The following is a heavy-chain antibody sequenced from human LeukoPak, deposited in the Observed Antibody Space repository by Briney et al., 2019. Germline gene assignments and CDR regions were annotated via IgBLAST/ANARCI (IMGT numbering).Heavy chain of an antibody. CDR3: AKSRNYYGSGTFDY. V-gene: IGHV3-23*01. D-gene: IGHD3-10*01. Sequence: PGGSLRLSCGASGFTFSDYAMNWVRQAPGKGLEWVSAISGSGGSTYYADSVKGRFTISRDNSKNTLYLQMNSLRAEDTAVYYCAKSRNYYGSGTFDYWGQGTLVTVSS. J-gene: IGHJ4*02. CDR2: ISGSGGST. CDR1: GFTFSDYA.